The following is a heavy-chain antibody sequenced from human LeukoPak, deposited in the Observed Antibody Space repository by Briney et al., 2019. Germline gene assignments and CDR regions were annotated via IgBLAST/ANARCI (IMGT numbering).Heavy chain of an antibody. Sequence: GGSLRLSCAASGFTFNSYALSWVRQAPGKGQKWVSGITGGGGGTYYADSVKGRFTISRDNSKNTLYLQMNSLRAEDTAVYYCAKDGGDGHFDYWGQGTLVTVSS. J-gene: IGHJ4*02. CDR2: ITGGGGGT. V-gene: IGHV3-23*01. CDR1: GFTFNSYA. CDR3: AKDGGDGHFDY. D-gene: IGHD2-21*01.